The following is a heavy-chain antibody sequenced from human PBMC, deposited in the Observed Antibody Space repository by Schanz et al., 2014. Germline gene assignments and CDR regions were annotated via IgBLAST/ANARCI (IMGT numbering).Heavy chain of an antibody. CDR3: AKDMARGGYNWVFES. CDR2: ISGSGAGT. D-gene: IGHD5-12*01. V-gene: IGHV3-23*01. J-gene: IGHJ4*02. Sequence: QLLESGGGLVQPGGSLRLSCAASGFIFSNFAMEWVRQAPGKGLEWVSAISGSGAGTYYADSVKGRFTFSRDNSKTTLYLQMNSLRAEDTAIYYCAKDMARGGYNWVFESWGQGTLVTVSS. CDR1: GFIFSNFA.